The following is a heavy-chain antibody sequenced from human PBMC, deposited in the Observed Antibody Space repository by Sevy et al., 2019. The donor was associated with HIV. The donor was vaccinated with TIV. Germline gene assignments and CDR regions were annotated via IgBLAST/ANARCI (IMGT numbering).Heavy chain of an antibody. V-gene: IGHV3-21*01. D-gene: IGHD3-22*01. Sequence: GGSLRLSCAASGFTFSSYSMNWVRQAPGKGLEWVSSISSSSSYIYYADSVKGRFTISRDNAKNSLYLQMNSLRAEDTAVYYCARDRYHYDKPAFDIWGQGTMVTVSS. CDR2: ISSSSSYI. CDR3: ARDRYHYDKPAFDI. CDR1: GFTFSSYS. J-gene: IGHJ3*02.